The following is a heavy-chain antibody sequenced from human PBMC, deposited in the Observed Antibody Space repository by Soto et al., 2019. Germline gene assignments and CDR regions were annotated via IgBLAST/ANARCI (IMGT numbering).Heavy chain of an antibody. V-gene: IGHV3-30-3*01. CDR3: AKDHYYDFWSGYPPADY. CDR1: GFTFSSYA. CDR2: ISYDGSNK. J-gene: IGHJ4*02. D-gene: IGHD3-3*01. Sequence: GGSLRLSCAASGFTFSSYAMHWVRQAPGKGLEWVAVISYDGSNKYYADSVKGRFTISRDNSKNTLYLQMNSLRAEDTAVYYCAKDHYYDFWSGYPPADYWGQGTLVTVSS.